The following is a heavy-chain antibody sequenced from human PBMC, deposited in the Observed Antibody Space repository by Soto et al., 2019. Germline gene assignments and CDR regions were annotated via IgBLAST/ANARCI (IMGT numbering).Heavy chain of an antibody. J-gene: IGHJ4*02. CDR2: IKSKTDGGTT. D-gene: IGHD4-17*01. V-gene: IGHV3-15*01. Sequence: GGSLRLSCAASGFTFSNAWMSWVRQAPGKGLEWVGRIKSKTDGGTTDYAAPVKGRFTISRDDSKNTLYLQMNSLKTEDTAVYYCTTDLIPAWHGDYVYCFAYWGQGTLVTVSS. CDR1: GFTFSNAW. CDR3: TTDLIPAWHGDYVYCFAY.